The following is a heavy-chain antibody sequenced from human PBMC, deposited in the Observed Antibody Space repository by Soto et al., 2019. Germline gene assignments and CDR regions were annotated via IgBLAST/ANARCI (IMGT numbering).Heavy chain of an antibody. J-gene: IGHJ4*02. CDR1: GGPFSSYS. D-gene: IGHD1-26*01. CDR3: ARDGGRHSGGIDY. V-gene: IGHV1-69*01. CDR2: IIPIFGTA. Sequence: QVQLVQSGAEVKKPGSSVKVSCKASGGPFSSYSINWVRHAPGQGLEWMGEIIPIFGTANYAQKFQGRVTITADESTSTAYMELSSLRSEDTAVYYCARDGGRHSGGIDYWGQGTLVTVSS.